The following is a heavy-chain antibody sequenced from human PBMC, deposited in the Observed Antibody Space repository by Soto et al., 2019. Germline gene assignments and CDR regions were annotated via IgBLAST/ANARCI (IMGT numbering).Heavy chain of an antibody. J-gene: IGHJ5*02. D-gene: IGHD3-10*01. CDR3: ARLYMVRGVMDWFDP. CDR2: IYHSGST. CDR1: GGPISSSNW. V-gene: IGHV4-4*02. Sequence: PSETLSLTCAVSGGPISSSNWWSWVRQPPGKGLEWIGEIYHSGSTNYNPSLKSRVTISVDKSKNQFSLKLSSVTAADTAVYYCARLYMVRGVMDWFDPWGQGTLVTVSS.